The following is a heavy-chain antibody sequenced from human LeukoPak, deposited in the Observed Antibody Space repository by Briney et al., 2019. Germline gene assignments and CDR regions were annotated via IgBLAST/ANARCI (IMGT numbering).Heavy chain of an antibody. V-gene: IGHV1-2*02. J-gene: IGHJ4*02. Sequence: GASVKVSCKASGYTFTGYYMHWVRQAPGQGLEWMGWINPNSGGTNYAQKFQGRVTMTRDTSISTAYMELSRLRSDDTAVYYCARPRELRSTTSPYFDYWGQGTLVTVSS. D-gene: IGHD6-13*01. CDR3: ARPRELRSTTSPYFDY. CDR2: INPNSGGT. CDR1: GYTFTGYY.